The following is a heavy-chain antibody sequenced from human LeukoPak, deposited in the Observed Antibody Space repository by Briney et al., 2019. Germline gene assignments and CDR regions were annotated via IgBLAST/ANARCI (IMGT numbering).Heavy chain of an antibody. D-gene: IGHD3-22*01. J-gene: IGHJ3*02. Sequence: GESLKISCKTSGYSFITYWINWVRQTPGKGLEWMGRIDPTDSDTNYSPSFQGHVTLSADKSTTTVYLEFSSLKASDTAMYYCARPNITYYYDSSGYDAFDIWGQGTMVTVAS. CDR1: GYSFITYW. V-gene: IGHV5-10-1*01. CDR3: ARPNITYYYDSSGYDAFDI. CDR2: IDPTDSDT.